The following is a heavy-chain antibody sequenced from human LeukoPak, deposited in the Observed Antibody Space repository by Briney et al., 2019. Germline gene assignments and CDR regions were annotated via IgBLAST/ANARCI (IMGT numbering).Heavy chain of an antibody. J-gene: IGHJ4*02. V-gene: IGHV3-74*01. Sequence: PGGSLRLSCAASGFTFSSYWMHWVRQAPGKGLVWVSRINSDGSSTSYADSVKGRFIISRDNAKNTLYLQMNSLRAEDTAVYYCARDQHGDYVFDYWGQGTLVTVSS. CDR1: GFTFSSYW. CDR2: INSDGSST. D-gene: IGHD4-17*01. CDR3: ARDQHGDYVFDY.